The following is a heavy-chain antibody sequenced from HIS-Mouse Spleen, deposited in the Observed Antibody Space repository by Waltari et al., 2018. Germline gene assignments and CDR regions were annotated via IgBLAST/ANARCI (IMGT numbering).Heavy chain of an antibody. V-gene: IGHV3-66*01. D-gene: IGHD3-10*01. CDR2: IYSGGST. Sequence: EVQLVESGGGLVQPGGSLRLSCAASGFTVSSNYMSWVRQAPGKGLEWVSVIYSGGSTYYADSVKGRFTISRDNSKNTLYLQMNSLRAEDTAVYYCAREALYGSGSYYNYWGQGTLVTVSS. J-gene: IGHJ4*02. CDR3: AREALYGSGSYYNY. CDR1: GFTVSSNY.